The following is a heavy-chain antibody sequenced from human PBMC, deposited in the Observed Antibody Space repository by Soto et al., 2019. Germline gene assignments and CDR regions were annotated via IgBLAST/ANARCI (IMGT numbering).Heavy chain of an antibody. CDR3: AKEMRSSQGGSYAAEL. CDR2: IGWNSGNL. V-gene: IGHV3-9*01. J-gene: IGHJ4*02. CDR1: GFFFEDYA. Sequence: EVQLVESGGGLVQPGRSLRLSCAASGFFFEDYAMHWVRQAPGKGLEWVSAIGWNSGNLGYADAVKGRFTISRDNAKNSLYLQMNSLRSEDTAFYFCAKEMRSSQGGSYAAELWGQGTLVTVSS. D-gene: IGHD3-10*01.